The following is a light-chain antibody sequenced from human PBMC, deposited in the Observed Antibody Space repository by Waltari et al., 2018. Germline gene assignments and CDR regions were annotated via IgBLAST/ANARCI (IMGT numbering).Light chain of an antibody. J-gene: IGLJ2*01. CDR1: SHYVGRYDL. CDR2: GDN. CDR3: SSYAGLGPVL. Sequence: QSALTQPASVSGSPGQSITISCTGISHYVGRYDLVSWYQHHPDRAPKVVISGDNKRPSGVPNRFSASNSGNTASLTISGLQAEDEAHYYCSSYAGLGPVLFGGGTKLTV. V-gene: IGLV2-23*01.